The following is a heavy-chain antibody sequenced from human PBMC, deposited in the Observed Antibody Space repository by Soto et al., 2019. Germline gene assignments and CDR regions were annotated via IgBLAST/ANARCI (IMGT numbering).Heavy chain of an antibody. Sequence: EVELLQSGGALVQPGGSLRLSCSASGFTFSTYAMNWVRQAPGEGLEWVSSISGSDGSTYYADSVKGRFTISRDNSGNTLYLQMNSLRAEDTAVYYCAKDSSNYVDPGRFAFWGQGTLVTVSS. CDR3: AKDSSNYVDPGRFAF. CDR1: GFTFSTYA. J-gene: IGHJ4*02. V-gene: IGHV3-23*01. CDR2: ISGSDGST. D-gene: IGHD4-4*01.